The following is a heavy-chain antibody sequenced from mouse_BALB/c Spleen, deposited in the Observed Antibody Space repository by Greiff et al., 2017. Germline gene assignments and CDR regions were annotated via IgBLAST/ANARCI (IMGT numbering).Heavy chain of an antibody. CDR3: ARDSPYYDYDEGRAY. J-gene: IGHJ3*01. CDR2: INSNGGST. V-gene: IGHV5-6-3*01. D-gene: IGHD2-4*01. Sequence: EVKLQESGGGLVQPGGSLKLSCAASGFTFSSYGMSWVRQTPDKRLELVATINSNGGSTYHPDSVKGRFTISRDNAKNTLYLQMSSLKSEDTAMYYCARDSPYYDYDEGRAYWGQGTLVTVSA. CDR1: GFTFSSYG.